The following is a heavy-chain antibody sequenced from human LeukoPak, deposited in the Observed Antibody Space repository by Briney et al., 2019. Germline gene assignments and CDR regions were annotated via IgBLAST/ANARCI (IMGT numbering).Heavy chain of an antibody. Sequence: SETLSLTCTVSGGSISSSSYYWGWIRQPPGKGLEWIGSIYYSGSTYYNSSLKSRVTISVDTSKNQFSLKLSSVTAADTAVYYCARVGTYYDILTGYSTQLHFDYWGQGTLVTVSS. V-gene: IGHV4-39*07. D-gene: IGHD3-9*01. CDR1: GGSISSSSYY. J-gene: IGHJ4*02. CDR2: IYYSGST. CDR3: ARVGTYYDILTGYSTQLHFDY.